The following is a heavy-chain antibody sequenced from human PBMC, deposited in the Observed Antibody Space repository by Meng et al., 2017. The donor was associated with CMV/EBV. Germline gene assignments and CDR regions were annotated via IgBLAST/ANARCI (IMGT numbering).Heavy chain of an antibody. J-gene: IGHJ4*02. Sequence: GSRKISCAASGFTFSSYEMNWVRQAPGKGLEWVSYISSSGSTIYYADSVKGRFTISRDNAKNSLYLQMNSLRAEDTAVYYCASRRDGYNVDYWGQGTLVTVSS. CDR1: GFTFSSYE. CDR2: ISSSGSTI. V-gene: IGHV3-48*03. CDR3: ASRRDGYNVDY. D-gene: IGHD5-24*01.